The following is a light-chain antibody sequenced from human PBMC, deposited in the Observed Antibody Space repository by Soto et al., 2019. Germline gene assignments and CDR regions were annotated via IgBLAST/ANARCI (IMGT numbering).Light chain of an antibody. CDR1: SSDVGSYNL. CDR2: EGS. V-gene: IGLV2-23*01. J-gene: IGLJ2*01. Sequence: QSVLTQPASVSGSPGQSITISCTGTSSDVGSYNLVSWYQQHPGKAPKRMIYEGSKRPSGVSNRFSGSKSGNTASLTISGLQAEDEADSYCCSYAGSSTLVFGGGTQLTVL. CDR3: CSYAGSSTLV.